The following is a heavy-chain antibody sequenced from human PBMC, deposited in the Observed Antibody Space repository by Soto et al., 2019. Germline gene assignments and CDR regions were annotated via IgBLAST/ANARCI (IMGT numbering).Heavy chain of an antibody. CDR3: ARFLRSIAARPTCFAP. Sequence: SETLSLTCTVSGGSISSGGYYWGWIRQHPGKGLEWIGYIYYSGITYYNGSLKSRGTIAVDASKNHVSLKLSSVTAADTAVYYCARFLRSIAARPTCFAPGGQGTLVPVSS. CDR1: GGSISSGGYY. CDR2: IYYSGIT. V-gene: IGHV4-31*03. D-gene: IGHD6-6*01. J-gene: IGHJ5*02.